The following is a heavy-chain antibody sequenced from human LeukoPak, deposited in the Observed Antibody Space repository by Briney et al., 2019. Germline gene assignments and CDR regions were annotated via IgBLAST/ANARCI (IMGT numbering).Heavy chain of an antibody. CDR3: ARSEDYDFWSGYEGISWFDP. CDR2: IYTSGST. CDR1: AGSISSGSSY. V-gene: IGHV4-61*02. J-gene: IGHJ5*02. Sequence: SETLSLTRTVAAGSISSGSSYWSWLRQPAGKGLEWIGRIYTSGSTNYNPSLKSRVTISVDTSKNQFSLKLSSVTAADTAVYYCARSEDYDFWSGYEGISWFDPWGQGTLVTVSS. D-gene: IGHD3-3*01.